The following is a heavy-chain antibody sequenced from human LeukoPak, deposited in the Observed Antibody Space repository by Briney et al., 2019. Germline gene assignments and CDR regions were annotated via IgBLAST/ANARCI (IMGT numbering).Heavy chain of an antibody. V-gene: IGHV1-18*01. J-gene: IGHJ6*03. Sequence: GASVKVSCKASGYTFTSYGISWVRQAPGQGLEWMGWISAYNGNTNYAQKLQGRVTMTTDTSTSTAYIQLRSLRSDDTAVYYCARYGWALYVWGSYRSYYYYYMDVWGKGTTVTVSS. D-gene: IGHD3-16*02. CDR1: GYTFTSYG. CDR2: ISAYNGNT. CDR3: ARYGWALYVWGSYRSYYYYYMDV.